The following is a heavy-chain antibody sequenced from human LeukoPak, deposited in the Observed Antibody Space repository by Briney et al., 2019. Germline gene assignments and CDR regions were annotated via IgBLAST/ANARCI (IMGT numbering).Heavy chain of an antibody. D-gene: IGHD3-22*01. CDR3: AQHYNDSTQWDAGHAFDF. CDR1: GFTFSSYA. CDR2: ISGRGESK. V-gene: IGHV3-23*01. J-gene: IGHJ3*01. Sequence: GGALRLSCTKSGFTFSSYAMSWVRQAPGKGLEGVYYISGRGESKKYGDFGKGRLSIFRENCKKTLLLQLDSLRVEDTGVYYLAQHYNDSTQWDAGHAFDFWGQETMVTVSS.